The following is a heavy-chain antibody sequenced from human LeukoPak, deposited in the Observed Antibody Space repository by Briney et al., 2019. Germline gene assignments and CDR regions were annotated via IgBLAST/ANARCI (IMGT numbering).Heavy chain of an antibody. CDR3: AKGGGYYDSSGYYALGGY. Sequence: GGSLRLSCAASGFTFSDYPMHWVRQAPGKGLEWVAVISYDGSNKYYADSVKGRFTISRDNSKNTLYLQMNSLRAEDTAVYYCAKGGGYYDSSGYYALGGYWGQGTLVTVSS. CDR1: GFTFSDYP. J-gene: IGHJ4*02. D-gene: IGHD3-22*01. CDR2: ISYDGSNK. V-gene: IGHV3-30*04.